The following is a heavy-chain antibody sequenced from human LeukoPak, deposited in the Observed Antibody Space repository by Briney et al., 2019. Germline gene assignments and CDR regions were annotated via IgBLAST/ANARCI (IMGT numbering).Heavy chain of an antibody. CDR3: ARCITIFGVVTDDAFDI. J-gene: IGHJ3*02. V-gene: IGHV4-59*01. CDR2: IYYSGST. CDR1: GGSISSYY. D-gene: IGHD3-3*01. Sequence: SETLSLTCTVSGGSISSYYWSWIRQPPGKGPEWIGYIYYSGSTNYNPSLKSRVTISVDTSKNQFSLKLSSVTAADTAVYFCARCITIFGVVTDDAFDIWGQGTMVTVSS.